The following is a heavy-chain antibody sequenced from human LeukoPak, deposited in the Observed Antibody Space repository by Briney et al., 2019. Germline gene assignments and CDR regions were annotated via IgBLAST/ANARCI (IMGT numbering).Heavy chain of an antibody. V-gene: IGHV4-59*01. CDR3: AREGADILTRPDAFDI. CDR1: GGSISSYY. D-gene: IGHD3-9*01. J-gene: IGHJ3*02. Sequence: PSETLSLTCTGSGGSISSYYWRWIGQPPGKGLEGVGYIYYSGSTNYNPSLKRRVTISVATSKNQFSLKLSSVTAADTAVYYCAREGADILTRPDAFDIWGQGTMVTVSS. CDR2: IYYSGST.